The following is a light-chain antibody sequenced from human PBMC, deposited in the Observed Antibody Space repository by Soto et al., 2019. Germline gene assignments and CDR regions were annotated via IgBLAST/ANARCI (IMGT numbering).Light chain of an antibody. CDR1: QSVRDRY. J-gene: IGKJ1*01. V-gene: IGKV3-20*01. CDR2: DTS. Sequence: EIVLTQSPGTLSLSPGERATLSCRASQSVRDRYLAWYQQKPGQAPSLLIYDTSTRATGGPDRFSGSGSGTDFALTISRVQPEDFAIYFCQQYGSSPGTFGQGTTVEI. CDR3: QQYGSSPGT.